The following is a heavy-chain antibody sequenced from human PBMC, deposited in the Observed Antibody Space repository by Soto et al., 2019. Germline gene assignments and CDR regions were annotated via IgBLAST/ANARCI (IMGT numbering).Heavy chain of an antibody. CDR1: GCPFPGYG. D-gene: IGHD3-16*01. CDR2: ISAYNGDT. Sequence: AAVKVSCKASGCPFPGYGISWVRQAPGQGLEWMGWISAYNGDTNYAQKLQGRVTMTTDTSTSTAYMELRSLRSDDTAVNYRARNPNDDFPEALDYWGQGTLVTVSS. V-gene: IGHV1-18*01. J-gene: IGHJ4*02. CDR3: ARNPNDDFPEALDY.